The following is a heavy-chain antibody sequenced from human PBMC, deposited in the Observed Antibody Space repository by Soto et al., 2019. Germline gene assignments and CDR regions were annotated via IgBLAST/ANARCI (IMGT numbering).Heavy chain of an antibody. CDR1: GFTVSSNY. J-gene: IGHJ4*02. D-gene: IGHD3-10*01. V-gene: IGHV3-66*01. CDR2: IYSGGST. CDR3: AREAQHGLLWFGEPTPNYFDY. Sequence: GGSLRLSCAASGFTVSSNYMSWVRQAPGKGLEWVSVIYSGGSTYYADSVKGRFTISRDNSKNTLYLQMNSLRAEDTAVYYCAREAQHGLLWFGEPTPNYFDYWGQGTLVTVSS.